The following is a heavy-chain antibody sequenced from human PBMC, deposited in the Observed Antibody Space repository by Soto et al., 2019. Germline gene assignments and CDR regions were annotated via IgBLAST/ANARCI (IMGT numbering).Heavy chain of an antibody. CDR1: GDTISTGGYT. J-gene: IGHJ4*02. D-gene: IGHD3-10*01. CDR2: TYHSGSP. CDR3: ARAPRGNYGYPSYFDY. V-gene: IGHV4-30-2*01. Sequence: NPSETLSLTCDVSGDTISTGGYTWAWIRQPPGEALEWIGYTYHSGSPYYNPSLKSRVTISVDRSKNQFSLKLSSVTAADTAVYYCARAPRGNYGYPSYFDYWGQGTLVTVSS.